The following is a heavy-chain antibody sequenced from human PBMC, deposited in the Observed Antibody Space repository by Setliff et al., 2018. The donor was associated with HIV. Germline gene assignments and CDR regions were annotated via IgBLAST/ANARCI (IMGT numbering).Heavy chain of an antibody. CDR1: GAPISSGT. CDR3: ARELLRSWDGSENSYKPYYFDY. D-gene: IGHD3-10*01. V-gene: IGHV4-59*01. Sequence: SETLSLTCIVSGAPISSGTWSWIRQPPGKGLQWIGFIYNTETTNYNPSLKSRVTISLDTSKNQFSLKLTSLTAADTAVYYCARELLRSWDGSENSYKPYYFDYWGQGTLVTVSS. CDR2: IYNTETT. J-gene: IGHJ4*02.